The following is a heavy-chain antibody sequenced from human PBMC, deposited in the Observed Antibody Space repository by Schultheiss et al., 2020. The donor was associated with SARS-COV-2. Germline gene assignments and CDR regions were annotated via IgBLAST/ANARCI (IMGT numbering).Heavy chain of an antibody. CDR3: ARRLNTNWGSYYFDN. V-gene: IGHV3-30*03. CDR2: ISYDGSNK. D-gene: IGHD7-27*01. J-gene: IGHJ4*02. CDR1: GFTFSSYS. Sequence: GGSLRLSCVASGFTFSSYSMNWVRQAPGKGLEWVAVISYDGSNKYYADSVKGRFTISRDNSKNTLYLQMSSLRAEDTAVYYCARRLNTNWGSYYFDNWGQGTLVTVSS.